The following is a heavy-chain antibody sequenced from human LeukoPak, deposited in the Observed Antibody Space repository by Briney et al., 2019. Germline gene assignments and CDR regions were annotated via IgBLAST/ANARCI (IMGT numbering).Heavy chain of an antibody. D-gene: IGHD3-10*01. CDR2: IYHSGST. CDR1: GGSFSGYY. CDR3: ARDGYGGVDS. V-gene: IGHV4-59*01. J-gene: IGHJ4*02. Sequence: MSSETLSLTCAVYGGSFSGYYWSWIRQPPGKGLEWIGYIYHSGSTKYNPSLKSRVTISVDTSKKQFSLKLSSVTAADTAVYYCARDGYGGVDSWGQGTLVTVSS.